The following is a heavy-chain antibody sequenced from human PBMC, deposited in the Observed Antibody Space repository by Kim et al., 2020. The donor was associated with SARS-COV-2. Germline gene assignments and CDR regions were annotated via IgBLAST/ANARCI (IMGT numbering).Heavy chain of an antibody. V-gene: IGHV4-4*02. CDR3: ARDRLALDY. J-gene: IGHJ4*02. CDR2: GRT. D-gene: IGHD6-19*01. Sequence: GRTNYHPALRRQVTISVDKSKIPFSLKLGSVTAADTAVYYCARDRLALDYWGQGTLVTVSS.